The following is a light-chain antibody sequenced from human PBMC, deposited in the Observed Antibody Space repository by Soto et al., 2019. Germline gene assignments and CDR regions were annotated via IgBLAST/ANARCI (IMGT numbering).Light chain of an antibody. CDR3: HQRYSTPRIT. V-gene: IGKV1-39*01. CDR2: AAS. J-gene: IGKJ5*01. CDR1: QSISSY. Sequence: DIQMTQSPSSLSASVGDRVSITCRASQSISSYLNWYQQKPGKAPKLLIYAASSLQSGVPSRYSGSRSGTDFTLAISSLQPQELATYYGHQRYSTPRITFDQGTRLQIK.